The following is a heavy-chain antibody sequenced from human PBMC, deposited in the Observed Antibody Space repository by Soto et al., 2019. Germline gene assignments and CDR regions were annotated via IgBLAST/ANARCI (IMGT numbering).Heavy chain of an antibody. CDR1: GFTFSSFS. J-gene: IGHJ4*02. D-gene: IGHD3-22*01. Sequence: GGSLRLSCAASGFTFSSFSMYWVRQAPGKGLEWVAVISNDGSKKYCADSVKGRFTISRDNSKNTLYLQMNSLRAEDTAVYYCARRGPDYYDTSGYYYFDYWGLGTLVTVSS. CDR3: ARRGPDYYDTSGYYYFDY. V-gene: IGHV3-30-3*01. CDR2: ISNDGSKK.